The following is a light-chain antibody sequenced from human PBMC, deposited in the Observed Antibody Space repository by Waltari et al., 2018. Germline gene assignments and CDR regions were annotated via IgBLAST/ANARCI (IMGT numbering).Light chain of an antibody. V-gene: IGKV3-20*01. CDR3: QKYGTLPAT. CDR2: GAC. Sequence: AWYHQKPGQPPSLLCSGACSSATGIPDRFSCSGSGTDFSLTISRLEPEDSAVYYCQKYGTLPATFGQGTKVEVK. J-gene: IGKJ1*01.